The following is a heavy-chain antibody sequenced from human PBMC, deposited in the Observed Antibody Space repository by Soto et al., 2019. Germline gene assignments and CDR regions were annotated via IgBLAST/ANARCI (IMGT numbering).Heavy chain of an antibody. CDR3: ARHGVRVGATNMYYYYYGMDV. D-gene: IGHD1-26*01. CDR1: GYSFTSYW. CDR2: IYPGDSDT. V-gene: IGHV5-51*01. Sequence: HGESLKISCKGSGYSFTSYWIGWVRQMPGKGLEWMGIIYPGDSDTRYSPSFQGQVTISADKSISTAYLQWSSLKASDTAMYYCARHGVRVGATNMYYYYYGMDVWGQGTTVTVSS. J-gene: IGHJ6*02.